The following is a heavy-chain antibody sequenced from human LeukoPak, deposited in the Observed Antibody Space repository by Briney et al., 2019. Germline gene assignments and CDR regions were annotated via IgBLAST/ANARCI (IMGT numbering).Heavy chain of an antibody. D-gene: IGHD2-2*01. J-gene: IGHJ4*02. CDR1: GFTFRNYW. V-gene: IGHV3-74*01. CDR3: VREGLNCSTSSCQRATFDY. CDR2: ISGDGSST. Sequence: GGSLRLSWATSGFTFRNYWMHWVRQVPGKGLVWVSRISGDGSSTRNADSVEGRFTISRDNAKNTLYLQMNSLRADDTAVYYCVREGLNCSTSSCQRATFDYWGQGTLVTVSS.